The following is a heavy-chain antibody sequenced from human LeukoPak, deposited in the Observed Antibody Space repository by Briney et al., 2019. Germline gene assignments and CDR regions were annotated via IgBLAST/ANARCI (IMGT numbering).Heavy chain of an antibody. V-gene: IGHV1-2*02. CDR3: ASTENCDY. J-gene: IGHJ4*02. Sequence: ASVKVSCKASGYTFTAYYMHWVQQAPGQGLKWVGWINPYSGGTNYAQKFQGRVTMTRDTSISTAYMELSSLRSDDAAVYYCASTENCDYWGQGTLVTVSS. CDR1: GYTFTAYY. CDR2: INPYSGGT.